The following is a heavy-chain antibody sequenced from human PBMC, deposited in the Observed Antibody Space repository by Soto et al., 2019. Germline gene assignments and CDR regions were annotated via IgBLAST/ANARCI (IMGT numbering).Heavy chain of an antibody. Sequence: QVQLQESGPGLVTPSQTLSLTCTVSGGSISSGNYYWSWIRQHPGKGLEWIGYIYYSGSPYYNPSLKSRVTISVDTAKNQFSLKLSSVTAADTAVYYCARDSATVTTSPFDYWGQGTLVTVSS. V-gene: IGHV4-31*03. J-gene: IGHJ4*02. CDR1: GGSISSGNYY. CDR3: ARDSATVTTSPFDY. D-gene: IGHD4-17*01. CDR2: IYYSGSP.